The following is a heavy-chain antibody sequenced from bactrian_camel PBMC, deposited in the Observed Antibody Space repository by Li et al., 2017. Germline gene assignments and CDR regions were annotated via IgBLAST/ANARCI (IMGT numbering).Heavy chain of an antibody. V-gene: IGHV3S53*01. D-gene: IGHD7*01. J-gene: IGHJ4*01. CDR1: EDLFRHC. CDR2: ISSDGTT. Sequence: VQLVESGGGSVPAGGSLKLSCVVSEDLFRHCQMGWYGQSLGKERDYESRELVASISSDGTTTYADSVKGRVTISVDKNKNTMYLQMNGLKTEDTAVYYCQPAGRSYVDIACRASLGQGTQVTVS.